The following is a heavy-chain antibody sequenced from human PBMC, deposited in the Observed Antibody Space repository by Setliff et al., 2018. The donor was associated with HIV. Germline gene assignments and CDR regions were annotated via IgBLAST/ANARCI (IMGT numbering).Heavy chain of an antibody. CDR3: ARCMGYVGYDWGFPWASFDS. CDR2: ISPYNGIT. CDR1: GYSFTSHD. V-gene: IGHV1-18*03. D-gene: IGHD5-12*01. J-gene: IGHJ4*02. Sequence: ASVKVSCKASGYSFTSHDIHWVRQAPGQGLEWVGWISPYNGITNYAQNLQGRVTIITDTSTSTAYMELRSLTSDDMAVYFCARCMGYVGYDWGFPWASFDSWGQGTLVTVSS.